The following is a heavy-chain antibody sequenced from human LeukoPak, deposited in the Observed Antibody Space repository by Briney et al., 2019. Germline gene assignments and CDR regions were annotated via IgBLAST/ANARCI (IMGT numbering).Heavy chain of an antibody. CDR2: ISAYNGNT. D-gene: IGHD3-10*01. CDR1: GYTFTSYG. Sequence: ASVKVSCKASGYTFTSYGISWVRQAPGQGLEWVGWISAYNGNTNYAQKLQGRVTMTTDTSTSTAYMELRGLRSDDTAVYYCARDLRHYYGSGSYYLGDAFDIWGQGTMVTVSS. J-gene: IGHJ3*02. V-gene: IGHV1-18*01. CDR3: ARDLRHYYGSGSYYLGDAFDI.